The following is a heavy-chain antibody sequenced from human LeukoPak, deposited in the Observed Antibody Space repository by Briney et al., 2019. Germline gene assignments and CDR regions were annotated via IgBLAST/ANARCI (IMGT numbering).Heavy chain of an antibody. J-gene: IGHJ4*02. V-gene: IGHV3-11*01. CDR3: ARDDTAMIYY. CDR2: ISSSGSTI. Sequence: PGXGLXWVSYISSSGSTIYYADSVKGRFTISRDNAKNSLYLQMNSLRAEDTAVYYCARDDTAMIYYWGQGTLVTVSS. D-gene: IGHD5-18*01.